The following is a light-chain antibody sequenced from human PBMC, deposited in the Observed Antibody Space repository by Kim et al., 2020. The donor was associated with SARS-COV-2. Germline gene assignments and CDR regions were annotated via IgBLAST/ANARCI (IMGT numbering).Light chain of an antibody. CDR3: QAWDSSTVV. CDR1: KLGDKY. CDR2: QDN. Sequence: SYELTQPPSVSVSPGQTASITCSGNKLGDKYACWYQQKPGQSPVLVIYQDNKRPSGIPERFSGSNSGNTATLTISGTQAKDEADYYCQAWDSSTVVFGGG. V-gene: IGLV3-1*01. J-gene: IGLJ3*02.